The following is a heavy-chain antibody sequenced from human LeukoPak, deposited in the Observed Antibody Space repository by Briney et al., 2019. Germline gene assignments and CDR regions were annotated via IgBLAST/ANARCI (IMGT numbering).Heavy chain of an antibody. Sequence: PGGSLRLSCAASGFTVSSNYMSWVRQAPGKGLEWVANIKQDGSEKYYADSVKGRFTISRDNSKNTLYLQMNSLRAEDTAVYYCARWEPADYWGQGTLVTVSS. D-gene: IGHD1-26*01. CDR1: GFTVSSNY. J-gene: IGHJ4*02. CDR2: IKQDGSEK. V-gene: IGHV3-7*01. CDR3: ARWEPADY.